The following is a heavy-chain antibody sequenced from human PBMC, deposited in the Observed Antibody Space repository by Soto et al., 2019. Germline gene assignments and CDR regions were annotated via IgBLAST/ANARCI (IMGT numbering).Heavy chain of an antibody. CDR2: IKPDGSEK. CDR1: GFTFSSYW. J-gene: IGHJ3*02. D-gene: IGHD5-12*01. V-gene: IGHV3-7*01. Sequence: GGSLRLSCAASGFTFSSYWMIWVRQAPGKGLEWVANIKPDGSEKIYVDSVKGRFTISRDNAKNSLYLQMNSLRAEDTAVYYCANIGRSDRDFDIWTQGTRVCVSS. CDR3: ANIGRSDRDFDI.